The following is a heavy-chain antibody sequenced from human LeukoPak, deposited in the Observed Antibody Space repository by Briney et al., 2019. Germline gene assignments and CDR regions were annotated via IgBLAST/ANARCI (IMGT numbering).Heavy chain of an antibody. J-gene: IGHJ6*02. CDR2: TYYRSKWYN. CDR1: GDSVSSNSAA. V-gene: IGHV6-1*01. CDR3: ARDLHDSSGYWGYYYYGMDV. D-gene: IGHD3-22*01. Sequence: SQTLSLTCAISGDSVSSNSAAWNWIRQSPSRGLEWLGRTYYRSKWYNDYAVSVKSRITINPDTSKNQFSLQLNSVTPEDTAVYYCARDLHDSSGYWGYYYYGMDVWGQGTTVTVSS.